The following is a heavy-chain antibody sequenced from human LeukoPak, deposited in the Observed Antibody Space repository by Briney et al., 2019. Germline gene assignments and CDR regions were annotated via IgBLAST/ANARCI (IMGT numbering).Heavy chain of an antibody. Sequence: GGSLRLSCATSELTFRTTWMHWGRQAPGKGLMWVSRMNGEGTTIDYADSVKGRFTVSRDYAKNTLFLQMNNLRTEDTALYFCATARNFRFEYWGQGSLVIVSA. CDR2: MNGEGTTI. D-gene: IGHD1-7*01. V-gene: IGHV3-74*01. CDR1: ELTFRTTW. CDR3: ATARNFRFEY. J-gene: IGHJ4*02.